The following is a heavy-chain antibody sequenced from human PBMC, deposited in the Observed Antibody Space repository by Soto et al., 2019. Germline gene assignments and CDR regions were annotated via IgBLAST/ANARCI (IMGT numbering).Heavy chain of an antibody. Sequence: SETLSLTXTVSGGSISSGDYYWSWIRQPPGKGLEWIGYIYYSGSTYYNPSLKSRVTISVDTSKNQFSLKLSSVTAADTAVYYCARDVYDSSGYYSDYWGQGTLVTVSS. CDR2: IYYSGST. J-gene: IGHJ4*02. V-gene: IGHV4-30-4*01. CDR3: ARDVYDSSGYYSDY. CDR1: GGSISSGDYY. D-gene: IGHD3-22*01.